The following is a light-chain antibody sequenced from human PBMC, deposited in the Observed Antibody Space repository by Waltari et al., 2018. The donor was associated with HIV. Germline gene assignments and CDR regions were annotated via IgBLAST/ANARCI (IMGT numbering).Light chain of an antibody. V-gene: IGLV1-47*01. CDR3: ATWNDSLSGYV. CDR1: SSNIGRNY. CDR2: RNN. Sequence: QSVLTQPPSASGTPGQRVTIPCSGSSSNIGRNYVYWYQQPPGTPPKLLIYRNNQRPSGVPDRFSGSKSGTSASLAISGLRSEDEADYYCATWNDSLSGYVFGTGTKVTV. J-gene: IGLJ1*01.